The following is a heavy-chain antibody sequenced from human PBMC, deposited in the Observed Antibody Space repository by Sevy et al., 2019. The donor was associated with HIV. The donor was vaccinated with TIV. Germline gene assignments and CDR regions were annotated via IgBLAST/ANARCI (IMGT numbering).Heavy chain of an antibody. Sequence: GGSLRLSCAASGFTFNNYNMNWVRQAPGKGLEWVSSLSGSSNYIYYAESLKGRFIISRDNAKDTLYLQMNSPRADDSAVYYCARGPPDGSYDYFDSWGQGTLVTVSS. V-gene: IGHV3-21*06. J-gene: IGHJ4*02. CDR3: ARGPPDGSYDYFDS. CDR2: LSGSSNYI. CDR1: GFTFNNYN. D-gene: IGHD3-10*01.